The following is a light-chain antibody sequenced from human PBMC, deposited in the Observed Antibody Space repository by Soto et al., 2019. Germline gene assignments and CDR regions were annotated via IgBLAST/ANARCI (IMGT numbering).Light chain of an antibody. CDR3: QQSYTTPLT. Sequence: DVQVTQSPSSLSASVGDRVTITCRASQNINNYLNRYQQKPGKAPKLLISVESNLQSGVPSRFSGRGSGTEFTLTISSLQPEDFATYYCQQSYTTPLTFGGGTKVEI. CDR2: VES. J-gene: IGKJ4*01. CDR1: QNINNY. V-gene: IGKV1-39*01.